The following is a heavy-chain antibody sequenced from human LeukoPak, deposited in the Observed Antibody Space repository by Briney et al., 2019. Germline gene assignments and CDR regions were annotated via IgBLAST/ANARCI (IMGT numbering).Heavy chain of an antibody. V-gene: IGHV4-59*01. CDR3: ARVGIPGYSYGRRGDYFDY. Sequence: SETLSLTCTVSGGSISSYYWSWIRQPPGKGLEWIGYIYYSGSTNYNPSLKSRVTISVDTSKNQFSLRLSSVTAADTAVYHCARVGIPGYSYGRRGDYFDYWGQGTLVTVSS. CDR2: IYYSGST. CDR1: GGSISSYY. D-gene: IGHD5-18*01. J-gene: IGHJ4*02.